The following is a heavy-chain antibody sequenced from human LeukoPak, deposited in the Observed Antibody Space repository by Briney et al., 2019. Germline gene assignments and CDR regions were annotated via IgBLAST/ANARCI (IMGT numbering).Heavy chain of an antibody. CDR2: INPNSGGT. D-gene: IGHD6-13*01. J-gene: IGHJ4*02. CDR3: ARAFVKAAGPFFDY. V-gene: IGHV1-2*02. Sequence: GASVKVSCKASGYTFTGYYMHWVRQAPGQGLEWMGWINPNSGGTNYAQKFQGRVTMTRDTSISTAYMELSRLRSDDTAVYYCARAFVKAAGPFFDYWGQGTLVTVSS. CDR1: GYTFTGYY.